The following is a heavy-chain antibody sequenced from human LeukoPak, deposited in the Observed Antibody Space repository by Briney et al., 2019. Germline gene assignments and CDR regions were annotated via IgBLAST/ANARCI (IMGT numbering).Heavy chain of an antibody. CDR3: ACPLLIAVAGTPYYYMDV. V-gene: IGHV3-7*01. Sequence: PGGSLRLSCAASGFTFSSYWMSWVRQAPGKGLEWVANIKQDGSEKYYVDSVKGRFTISRDNAKNSLYLQMNSLRAEDTAVYYCACPLLIAVAGTPYYYMDVWGKGTTVTVSS. D-gene: IGHD6-19*01. J-gene: IGHJ6*03. CDR2: IKQDGSEK. CDR1: GFTFSSYW.